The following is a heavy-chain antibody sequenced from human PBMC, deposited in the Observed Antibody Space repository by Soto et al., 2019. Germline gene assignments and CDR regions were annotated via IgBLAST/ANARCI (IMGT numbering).Heavy chain of an antibody. CDR3: ARYYYDSSGYYGGLAFDI. J-gene: IGHJ3*02. CDR2: FYYTGIT. Sequence: PSETLSLTCTVSGGSISNYYWSWIRQPPGKGLEWIGYFYYTGITNYNPSLKSRVTISVDTSKNQFSLKLSSVTAADTAVYYCARYYYDSSGYYGGLAFDIWGQGTMVTVSS. CDR1: GGSISNYY. D-gene: IGHD3-22*01. V-gene: IGHV4-59*01.